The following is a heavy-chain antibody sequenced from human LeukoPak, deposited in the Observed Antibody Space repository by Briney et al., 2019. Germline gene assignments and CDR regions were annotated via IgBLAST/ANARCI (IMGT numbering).Heavy chain of an antibody. CDR3: AKGDTYSSSWLGGLGKDNWFDP. J-gene: IGHJ5*02. CDR2: IRYDGSNK. CDR1: GFTFSSYG. Sequence: TGGSLRLSCAASGFTFSSYGVHWVRQAPGKGLEWVAFIRYDGSNKYYADSVKGRFTISRDNSKNTLYLQMNSLRAEDTAVYYCAKGDTYSSSWLGGLGKDNWFDPWGQGTLVTVSS. V-gene: IGHV3-30*02. D-gene: IGHD6-13*01.